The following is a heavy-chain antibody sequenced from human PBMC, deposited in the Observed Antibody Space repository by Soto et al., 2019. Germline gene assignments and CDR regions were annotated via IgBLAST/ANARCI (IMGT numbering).Heavy chain of an antibody. J-gene: IGHJ4*02. CDR1: GFPFSSYA. Sequence: EVQLLESGGGLVQPGGSLRLSCAASGFPFSSYAMAWVRQAPGKGLEWVSSISGSGSSTYYPDFAMGRFTISRDISKNTLYLQMNSLRAEDTAVYYCVQAFPSPNLDVLRNYDFWSGYLYYFVYWGQGTVVTVSS. V-gene: IGHV3-23*01. D-gene: IGHD3-3*01. CDR3: VQAFPSPNLDVLRNYDFWSGYLYYFVY. CDR2: ISGSGSST.